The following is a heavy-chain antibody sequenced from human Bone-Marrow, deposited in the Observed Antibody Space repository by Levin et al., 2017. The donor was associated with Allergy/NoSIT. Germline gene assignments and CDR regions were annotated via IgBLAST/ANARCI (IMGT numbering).Heavy chain of an antibody. J-gene: IGHJ4*02. CDR3: ARSIRGENFDC. D-gene: IGHD3-3*02. V-gene: IGHV4-59*01. CDR1: GDSLSSYY. CDR2: ISYSGST. Sequence: PSETLSLTCTVSGDSLSSYYWSWIRQPPGKRLEWIAYISYSGSTNYNPSLKSRVTLSVDTSKNHFTLNLTSVTAADTAVYYCARSIRGENFDCWGQGILVTVSS.